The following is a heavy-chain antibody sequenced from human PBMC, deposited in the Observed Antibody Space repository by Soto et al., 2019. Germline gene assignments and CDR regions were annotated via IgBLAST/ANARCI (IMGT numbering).Heavy chain of an antibody. J-gene: IGHJ5*02. V-gene: IGHV3-11*01. Sequence: QVQPVESGGGLVKPGGSLRLSCAGPGFSFRDYYMGWIRQAPGKGLEWVSYISSCGSTTYYAASVKGRFAISRDNDTNSLYLQMTSLKAEDTAIYSCVRDKYSNYVNYFDPWGQVTLVSVSS. D-gene: IGHD4-4*01. CDR3: VRDKYSNYVNYFDP. CDR2: ISSCGSTT. CDR1: GFSFRDYY.